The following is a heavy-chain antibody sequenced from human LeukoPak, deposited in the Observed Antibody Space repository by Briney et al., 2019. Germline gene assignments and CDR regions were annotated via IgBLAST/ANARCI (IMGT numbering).Heavy chain of an antibody. J-gene: IGHJ6*03. V-gene: IGHV3-9*01. CDR1: GFTFDDYA. Sequence: PGGSLRLSCAASGFTFDDYAMHWVRQAPGKGLEWVSGISWNSGSIGYADSVKGRFTISRDNAKNSLYLQMNSLRAEDTAVYYCARVNSFPDFPNMDVWGKGTTVTVSS. D-gene: IGHD3-3*01. CDR2: ISWNSGSI. CDR3: ARVNSFPDFPNMDV.